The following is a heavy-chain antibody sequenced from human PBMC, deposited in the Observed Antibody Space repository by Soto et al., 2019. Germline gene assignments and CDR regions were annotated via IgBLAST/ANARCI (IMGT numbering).Heavy chain of an antibody. CDR2: IYYSGST. CDR3: ARAPELLRCFDY. CDR1: GGSISSGGYY. Sequence: QVQLQESGPGLVKPSQTLSLTCTVSGGSISSGGYYWSWIRQHPGKGLEWIGYIYYSGSTYYNPFLKRRVTISVDASKNQFALKLSSVTAADTAVYYCARAPELLRCFDYWGQGTLVTVSS. J-gene: IGHJ4*02. V-gene: IGHV4-31*03. D-gene: IGHD1-26*01.